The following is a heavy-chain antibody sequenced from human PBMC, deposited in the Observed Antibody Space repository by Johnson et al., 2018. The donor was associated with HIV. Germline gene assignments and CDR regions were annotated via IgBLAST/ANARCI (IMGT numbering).Heavy chain of an antibody. J-gene: IGHJ3*02. CDR1: GFTVSSNY. Sequence: VQLVESGGGLVQPGGSLRLSCAASGFTVSSNYMSWVRQAPGKGLEWVSAISGSGGSTYYADSVKGRFTISRDNSKNTLYLQMNSLRAEDTAVYYCARAVADGWFSYDAFDIWGQGTMVTVSS. CDR2: ISGSGGST. V-gene: IGHV3-23*04. D-gene: IGHD6-19*01. CDR3: ARAVADGWFSYDAFDI.